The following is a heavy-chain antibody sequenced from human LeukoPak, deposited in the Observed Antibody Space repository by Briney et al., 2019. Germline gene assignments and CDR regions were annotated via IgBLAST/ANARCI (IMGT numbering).Heavy chain of an antibody. CDR3: AKDAVRFYDSSGYYYYYGMDV. CDR2: ISGSGGST. V-gene: IGHV3-23*01. Sequence: GGSLRLSCAASGFTFSSYAMSWVRQAPGKGLEWVSPISGSGGSTYYAESVKGRFTISRDNSKNTLYLQMNSLRAEDTAVYYCAKDAVRFYDSSGYYYYYGMDVWGQGTTVTVSS. D-gene: IGHD3-22*01. J-gene: IGHJ6*02. CDR1: GFTFSSYA.